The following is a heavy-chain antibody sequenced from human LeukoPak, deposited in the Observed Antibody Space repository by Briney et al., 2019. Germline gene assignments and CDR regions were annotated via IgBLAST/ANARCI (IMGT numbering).Heavy chain of an antibody. CDR1: GFTFSSYA. V-gene: IGHV3-23*01. CDR3: AREDLGYCSSTSCYNLSYYYYYGMDV. J-gene: IGHJ6*02. D-gene: IGHD2-2*01. Sequence: PGGSLRLSCAASGFTFSSYAMSWVRQAPGKGLEWVSAISGSGGSTYYADSVKGRFTISRDNSKNTLYLQMNSLRAEDTAVYYCAREDLGYCSSTSCYNLSYYYYYGMDVWGQGTTVTVSS. CDR2: ISGSGGST.